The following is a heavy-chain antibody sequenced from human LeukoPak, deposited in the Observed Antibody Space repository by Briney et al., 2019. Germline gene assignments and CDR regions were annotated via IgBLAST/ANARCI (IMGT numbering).Heavy chain of an antibody. Sequence: SGTLSLTCGVSVGSISSRSYYWGWIRQPPGKGLEWIGSIYDSVSTYYNPSLKSRVTISVDTSKNQFSLKLSSVTAADTAVYYCARRGRTGTYYSLEYYFDYWGQGTLVTVSS. V-gene: IGHV4-39*01. D-gene: IGHD3-10*01. CDR3: ARRGRTGTYYSLEYYFDY. J-gene: IGHJ4*02. CDR1: VGSISSRSYY. CDR2: IYDSVST.